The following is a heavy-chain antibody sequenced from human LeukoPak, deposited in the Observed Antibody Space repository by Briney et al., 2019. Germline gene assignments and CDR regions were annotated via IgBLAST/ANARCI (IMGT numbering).Heavy chain of an antibody. V-gene: IGHV3-74*01. CDR2: IDSDGSGT. CDR1: GFTFSSYW. D-gene: IGHD2-2*01. CDR3: ARGNCSSSISCCNWFDS. J-gene: IGHJ5*01. Sequence: GGSLRLSCTASGFTFSSYWMHWVRQAPGKGLIWVSRIDSDGSGTTYADSVKGRFTISRDNAKNTLYLQMNSLRAEDTAVYYCARGNCSSSISCCNWFDSWGQGTLVTVSS.